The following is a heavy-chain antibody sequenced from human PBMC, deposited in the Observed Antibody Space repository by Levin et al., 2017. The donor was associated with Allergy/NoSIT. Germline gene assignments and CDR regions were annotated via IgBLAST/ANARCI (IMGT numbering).Heavy chain of an antibody. CDR2: IYYSGST. CDR3: AREATSGSGSGWFDP. CDR1: GGSISSYY. D-gene: IGHD3-10*01. Sequence: SETLSLTCTVSGGSISSYYWSWIRQPPGKGLEWIGYIYYSGSTNYNPSLKSRVTISVDTSKNQFSLKLSSVTAADTAVYYCAREATSGSGSGWFDPWGQGTLVTVSS. V-gene: IGHV4-59*01. J-gene: IGHJ5*02.